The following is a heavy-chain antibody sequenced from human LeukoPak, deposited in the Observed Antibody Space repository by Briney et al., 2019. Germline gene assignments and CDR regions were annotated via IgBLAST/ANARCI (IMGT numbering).Heavy chain of an antibody. J-gene: IGHJ5*01. D-gene: IGHD1-26*01. Sequence: PGGSLRLSCAASGFTFSSYEMNWVRQAPGKGLEWVSVISGNSGSTYYADSVKGRFTISRENSKNTLYLQMNSLRAEDTAIYYCAREVGWFDSWGQGTLVTVSS. CDR2: ISGNSGST. CDR3: AREVGWFDS. V-gene: IGHV3-23*01. CDR1: GFTFSSYE.